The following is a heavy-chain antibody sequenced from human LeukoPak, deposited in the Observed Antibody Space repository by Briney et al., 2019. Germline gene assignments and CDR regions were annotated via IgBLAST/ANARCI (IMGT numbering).Heavy chain of an antibody. CDR3: ARDPMGYSSSPGEGYYYYMDV. CDR1: GGSISSGSYY. V-gene: IGHV4-61*02. D-gene: IGHD6-6*01. CDR2: IYTSGST. Sequence: SQTLSLTCTVSGGSISSGSYYWSWIRQPAGKGLEWIGRIYTSGSTNYNPSLKSRVTISVDTSKNQFSLKLSSVTAADTAVYYCARDPMGYSSSPGEGYYYYMDVWGKGTTVTVSS. J-gene: IGHJ6*03.